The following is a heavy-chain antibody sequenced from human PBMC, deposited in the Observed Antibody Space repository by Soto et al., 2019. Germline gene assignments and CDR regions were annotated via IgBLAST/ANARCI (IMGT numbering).Heavy chain of an antibody. J-gene: IGHJ4*02. CDR1: GYTFTNNV. CDR3: AREVPYGYSRFDY. V-gene: IGHV1-3*01. Sequence: SVKVSCKTSGYTFTNNVIHWVRQAPGQRLEWIGWVNAGNDNTKWSREFQGRLTLTKDTSATTAYMELSSLTPEDTAIYFCAREVPYGYSRFDYWGQGTLVTVSS. D-gene: IGHD5-18*01. CDR2: VNAGNDNT.